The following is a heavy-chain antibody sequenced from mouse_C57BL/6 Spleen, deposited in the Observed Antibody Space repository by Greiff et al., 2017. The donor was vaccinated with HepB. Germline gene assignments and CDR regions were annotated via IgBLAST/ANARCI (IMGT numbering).Heavy chain of an antibody. V-gene: IGHV1-82*01. Sequence: VQRVESGPELVKPGASVKISCKASGYAFSSSWMNWVKQRPGKGLEWIGRIYPGDGDTNYNGKFKGKATLTADKSSSTAYMQLSSLTSEDSAVYFCARSPILTSFDYWGQGTTLTVSS. CDR3: ARSPILTSFDY. D-gene: IGHD4-1*01. CDR2: IYPGDGDT. CDR1: GYAFSSSW. J-gene: IGHJ2*01.